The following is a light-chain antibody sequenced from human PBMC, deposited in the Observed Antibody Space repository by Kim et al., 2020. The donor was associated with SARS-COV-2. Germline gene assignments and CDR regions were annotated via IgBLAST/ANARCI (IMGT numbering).Light chain of an antibody. CDR3: QQVNSYPRT. Sequence: DIQLTQSPSFLSASVGDRVTITCRASQGISSYLAWYQQKPGKAPKLLMYAASTLQSGVPSRFSGSGSGTEFTLTISSLQPEDFATYYCQQVNSYPRTFGPGTKVDIK. V-gene: IGKV1-9*01. CDR1: QGISSY. CDR2: AAS. J-gene: IGKJ3*01.